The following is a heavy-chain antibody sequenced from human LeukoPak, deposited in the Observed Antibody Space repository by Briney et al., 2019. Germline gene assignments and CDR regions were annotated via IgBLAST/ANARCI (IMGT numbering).Heavy chain of an antibody. CDR3: ARKDSGSYHNWFDP. CDR1: GFTFSSYS. D-gene: IGHD1-26*01. V-gene: IGHV3-21*01. CDR2: ISSSSSHI. J-gene: IGHJ5*02. Sequence: GGSLRLSXAASGFTFSSYSMNWVRQAPGKGLEWVSSISSSSSHIYYADSVKGRFTISRDNAKNSLYLQMNSLRAEDTAVYYCARKDSGSYHNWFDPWGQGTLVTVSS.